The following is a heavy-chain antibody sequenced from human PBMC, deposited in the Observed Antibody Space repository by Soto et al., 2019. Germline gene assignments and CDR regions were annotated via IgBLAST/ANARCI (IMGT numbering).Heavy chain of an antibody. Sequence: PSETLSLTCAVYGGSFSGYYWSWIRQPPGKGLEWIGEINHSGSTNYNPSLKSRVTISVDTSKNQFSLKLSSVTAADTAVYYCARGRQTRHHLPWLKNNDYWGQGTLVTVSS. CDR1: GGSFSGYY. V-gene: IGHV4-34*01. CDR3: ARGRQTRHHLPWLKNNDY. CDR2: INHSGST. D-gene: IGHD6-19*01. J-gene: IGHJ4*02.